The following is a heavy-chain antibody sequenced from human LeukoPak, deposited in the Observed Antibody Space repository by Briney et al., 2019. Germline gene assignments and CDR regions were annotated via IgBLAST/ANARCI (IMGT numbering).Heavy chain of an antibody. Sequence: PSETLSLTCTVSGGSISSYYWSWIRQPPGKGLEWIGYIYYSGSTNYNPSLKSRVTISVDTSKNQFSLKLSSVTAADTAVYYCARARYSSGWYWFDPWGQGTLVTDSS. CDR2: IYYSGST. V-gene: IGHV4-59*08. D-gene: IGHD6-19*01. CDR1: GGSISSYY. J-gene: IGHJ5*02. CDR3: ARARYSSGWYWFDP.